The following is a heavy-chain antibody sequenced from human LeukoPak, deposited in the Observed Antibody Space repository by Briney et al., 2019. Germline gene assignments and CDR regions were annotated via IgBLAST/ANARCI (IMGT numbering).Heavy chain of an antibody. J-gene: IGHJ4*02. CDR2: ISGSGGSA. V-gene: IGHV3-23*01. CDR1: GFTFSSYA. D-gene: IGHD3-9*01. CDR3: ARTYYDILTGYNPYFDY. Sequence: GGSLRLSCEASGFTFSSYAMSWVRQAPGKGLEWVSSISGSGGSAYYADSVKGRFTISRDNAKNFLYLQMNSLRAEDTAVYYCARTYYDILTGYNPYFDYWGQGILVTVSS.